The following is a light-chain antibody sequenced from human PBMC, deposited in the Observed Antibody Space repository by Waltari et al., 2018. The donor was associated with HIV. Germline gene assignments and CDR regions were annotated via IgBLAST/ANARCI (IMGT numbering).Light chain of an antibody. CDR1: TNTVGTYNY. V-gene: IGLV2-11*01. CDR2: DVD. CDR3: CSYGGSWSFV. Sequence: QSALTQPRPVSGSPGQSVTISCAGSTNTVGTYNYVSWYHQKSGEAPRLILYDVDQRPSGVPVRFSGARSGDTASLTISGLQAEDEGDFYCCSYGGSWSFVFGGGTRVTVL. J-gene: IGLJ2*01.